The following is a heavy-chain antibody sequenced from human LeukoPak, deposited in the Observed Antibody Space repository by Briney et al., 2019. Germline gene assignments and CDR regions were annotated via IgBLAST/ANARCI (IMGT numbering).Heavy chain of an antibody. J-gene: IGHJ4*02. CDR3: ARHSGLVVAATTGGFDY. V-gene: IGHV5-51*01. CDR1: GYSFTSYW. Sequence: NRGESLKISCKGSGYSFTSYWIGWVRRMPGKGLDWMGIIYPGDSDTRYSPSFQGQVTISVDKSISTAYLQWSSLAASDTAIYYCARHSGLVVAATTGGFDYWGQGTLVTVSS. D-gene: IGHD2-15*01. CDR2: IYPGDSDT.